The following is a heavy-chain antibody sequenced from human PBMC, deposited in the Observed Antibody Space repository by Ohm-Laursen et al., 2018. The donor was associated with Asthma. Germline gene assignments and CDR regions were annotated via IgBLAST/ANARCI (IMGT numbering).Heavy chain of an antibody. V-gene: IGHV1-18*04. J-gene: IGHJ3*02. CDR1: GYTFTDYG. CDR3: AREWEYCGGDCPPVAFDI. D-gene: IGHD2-21*02. CDR2: ISAKNGNT. Sequence: SSVKVSCKASGYTFTDYGISWVRQAPGQGLEWMGWISAKNGNTDFTQKLQGRVTLTTDTSTSTAYMELSSLRSEDTAVYYCAREWEYCGGDCPPVAFDIWGQGTMVTVSS.